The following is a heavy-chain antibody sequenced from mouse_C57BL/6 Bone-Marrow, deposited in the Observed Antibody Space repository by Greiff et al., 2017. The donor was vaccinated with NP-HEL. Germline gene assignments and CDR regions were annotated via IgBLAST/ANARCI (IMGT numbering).Heavy chain of an antibody. CDR3: ARSTTVVAHYYAMDY. Sequence: VQLQQSGAELVKPGASVKLSCTASGFNIKDYYMHWVKQRTEQGLEWIGRIDPEDGETKYAPKFQGKATITADTSSNTAYLQLSSLTSADTAVYYCARSTTVVAHYYAMDYWGQGTSVTVSS. V-gene: IGHV14-2*01. CDR1: GFNIKDYY. CDR2: IDPEDGET. D-gene: IGHD1-1*01. J-gene: IGHJ4*01.